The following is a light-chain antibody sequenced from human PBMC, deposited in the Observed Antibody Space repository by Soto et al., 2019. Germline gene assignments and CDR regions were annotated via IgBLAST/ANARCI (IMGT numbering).Light chain of an antibody. V-gene: IGLV2-8*01. CDR3: SSYAGTTPFV. Sequence: QSALTQPPSASGSPGQSVTISCSGTSSDVGGYDHVSWYQQHPGKAPKVMIYEVSKRPSGVPDRFSGSKSGNTASLTVSGLQAEDEADYYCSSYAGTTPFVFGTGTKLTVL. J-gene: IGLJ1*01. CDR2: EVS. CDR1: SSDVGGYDH.